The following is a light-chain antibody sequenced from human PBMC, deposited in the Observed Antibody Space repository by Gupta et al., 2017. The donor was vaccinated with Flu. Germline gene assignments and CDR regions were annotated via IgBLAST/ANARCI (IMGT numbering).Light chain of an antibody. V-gene: IGLV3-9*01. J-gene: IGLJ2*01. CDR1: NIGSYN. CDR2: KDK. Sequence: SFELPQPLSLSVALGPTARLICGGDNIGSYNVQWYQQTPGQAPVLVIYKDKNRPSGTPGRFSGSNAGNTATLTITRAQAGDEADYYCQVWDGSFHGIFGRGTKLTVL. CDR3: QVWDGSFHGI.